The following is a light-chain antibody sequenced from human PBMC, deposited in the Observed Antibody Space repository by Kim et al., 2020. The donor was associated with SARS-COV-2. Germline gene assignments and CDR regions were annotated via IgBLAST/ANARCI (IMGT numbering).Light chain of an antibody. J-gene: IGKJ5*01. CDR2: AAS. CDR1: QSGSNN. Sequence: VSPGERATLSCRASQSGSNNLAWYQHKPGQAPRLLIYAASTRATGLPARFSGSGSGTQFTLTISSLQSEDFAVYYCQQYSNWRITFGQGTRLEIK. CDR3: QQYSNWRIT. V-gene: IGKV3-15*01.